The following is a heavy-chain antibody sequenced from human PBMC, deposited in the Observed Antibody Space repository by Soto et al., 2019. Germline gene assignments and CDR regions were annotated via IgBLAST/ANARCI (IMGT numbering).Heavy chain of an antibody. J-gene: IGHJ4*02. Sequence: ASVQVCFKASGYSFIDYYIHWVRQGPGQGFEWMGRISPKSGGTNYAQKFEGRVTMTWDTPLNTAYMELSSLISDDTAVYYCARPPGYISDWYYFDLWGQGTLVTVSS. CDR2: ISPKSGGT. V-gene: IGHV1-2*02. D-gene: IGHD3-9*01. CDR1: GYSFIDYY. CDR3: ARPPGYISDWYYFDL.